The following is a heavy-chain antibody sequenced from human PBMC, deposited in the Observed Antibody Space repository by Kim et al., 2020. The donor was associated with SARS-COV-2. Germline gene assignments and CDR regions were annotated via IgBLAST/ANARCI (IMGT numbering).Heavy chain of an antibody. J-gene: IGHJ4*02. D-gene: IGHD6-19*01. CDR2: IKQDGSET. CDR3: ARGSAGYSSGRGY. CDR1: GFTFSSYW. V-gene: IGHV3-7*01. Sequence: GGSLRLSCAASGFTFSSYWMSWVRQAPGKGLEGVANIKQDGSETYYVDSVKGRFTISRDNAKNSLYLQMNSLRAEDTAVYYCARGSAGYSSGRGYWGQGTLVTVSS.